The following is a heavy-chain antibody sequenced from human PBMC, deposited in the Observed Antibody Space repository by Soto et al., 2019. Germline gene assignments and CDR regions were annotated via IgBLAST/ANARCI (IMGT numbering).Heavy chain of an antibody. J-gene: IGHJ6*03. V-gene: IGHV1-8*01. CDR1: GYTITSYD. CDR3: ARGRRYCSSTSCPNYYYYMDV. Sequence: ASVTVSCQTSGYTITSYDINWVRQATGQGLEWMGWMNPNSGNTGYAQKFQGRVTMTRNTSISTAYMELSSLRSEDTAVYYCARGRRYCSSTSCPNYYYYMDVWGKGTTVTVSS. CDR2: MNPNSGNT. D-gene: IGHD2-2*01.